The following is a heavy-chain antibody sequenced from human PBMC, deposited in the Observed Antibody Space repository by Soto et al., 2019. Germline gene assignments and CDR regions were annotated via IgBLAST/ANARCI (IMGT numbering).Heavy chain of an antibody. CDR3: ATVATTVTTSSFDY. CDR2: IYYIGTT. D-gene: IGHD4-17*01. Sequence: PSETLALTCTVSGDSISNANYYWSWIRQPPGKGLEWIAYIYYIGTTYYSSSLKSRVTISVDRSKNQFSLKLSSVTAADTAVYYCATVATTVTTSSFDYWGQGSLVTVSS. J-gene: IGHJ4*02. CDR1: GDSISNANYY. V-gene: IGHV4-30-4*01.